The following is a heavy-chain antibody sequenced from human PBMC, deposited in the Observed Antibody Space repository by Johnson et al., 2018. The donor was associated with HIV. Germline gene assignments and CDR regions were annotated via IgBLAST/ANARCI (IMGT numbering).Heavy chain of an antibody. V-gene: IGHV3-30*04. CDR1: GFTFSSYA. J-gene: IGHJ3*02. CDR3: ARDCREPLWFRELGGAFDI. CDR2: ISYDGSNQ. Sequence: VQLVESGGGLVQPGGSLRLSCAASGFTFSSYAMHWVRQAPGKGLEWVAVISYDGSNQYYADSVKGRFTISRDNSKNTLYLQMYSLRAEDTAVYYCARDCREPLWFRELGGAFDIWGQGTMVTVSS. D-gene: IGHD3-10*01.